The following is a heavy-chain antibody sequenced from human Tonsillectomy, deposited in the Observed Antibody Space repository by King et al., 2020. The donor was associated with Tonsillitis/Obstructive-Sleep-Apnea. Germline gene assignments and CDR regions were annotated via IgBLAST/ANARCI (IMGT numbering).Heavy chain of an antibody. CDR3: ARGPRGYSCGSVDY. Sequence: QLVQSGAEVKKPGASVKVSCKASGYTFTDYYMHWVRQAPGQGLEWMGWINPNSGGTDSAQKFRGRVTMTRDTSISTAYMELSSLTSDDTAVYYCARGPRGYSCGSVDYWGQGTLVTVSS. V-gene: IGHV1-2*02. CDR1: GYTFTDYY. J-gene: IGHJ4*02. CDR2: INPNSGGT. D-gene: IGHD5-18*01.